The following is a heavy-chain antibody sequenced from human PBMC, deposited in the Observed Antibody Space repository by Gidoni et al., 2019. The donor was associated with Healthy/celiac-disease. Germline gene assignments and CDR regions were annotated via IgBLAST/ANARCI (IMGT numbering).Heavy chain of an antibody. Sequence: QVQLQQWGAGLLKPSETLSLTCAVYGGSFSGYYWSWIRQPPGKGLEWIGEINHSGSTNYNPSLKSRVTISVDTSKNQFSLKLSSVTAADTAVYYCARGKDDYGGNSDYYYGMDVWGQGTTVTVSS. D-gene: IGHD4-17*01. CDR3: ARGKDDYGGNSDYYYGMDV. CDR2: INHSGST. CDR1: GGSFSGYY. J-gene: IGHJ6*02. V-gene: IGHV4-34*01.